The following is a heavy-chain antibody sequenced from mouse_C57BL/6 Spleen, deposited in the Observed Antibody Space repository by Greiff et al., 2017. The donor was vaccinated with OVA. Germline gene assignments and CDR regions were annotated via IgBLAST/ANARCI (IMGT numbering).Heavy chain of an antibody. Sequence: VQLQQSGPELVKPGASVKISCKASGYSFTGYYMNWVKQSPEKSLEWIGEINPSTGGTTYNQKFKAKATLTVDKSSSTAYMQLKSLTSEDSAVYYCARPELTGDWYFDVWGTGTTVTVSS. D-gene: IGHD4-1*01. J-gene: IGHJ1*03. V-gene: IGHV1-42*01. CDR2: INPSTGGT. CDR3: ARPELTGDWYFDV. CDR1: GYSFTGYY.